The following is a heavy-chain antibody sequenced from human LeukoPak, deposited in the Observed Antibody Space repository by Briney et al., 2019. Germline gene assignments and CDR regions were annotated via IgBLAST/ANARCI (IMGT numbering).Heavy chain of an antibody. D-gene: IGHD2-21*02. CDR3: ARLVSGRSYYFDY. CDR2: IYYSGST. V-gene: IGHV4-39*01. CDR1: GGSISSYY. J-gene: IGHJ4*02. Sequence: PSETLSLTCTVSGGSISSYYWSWIRQPPGKGLEWIGSIYYSGSTYYNPSLKSRITISVGTSKNQFSLNLSSVTAADTAVYYCARLVSGRSYYFDYWGQGTLVTVSS.